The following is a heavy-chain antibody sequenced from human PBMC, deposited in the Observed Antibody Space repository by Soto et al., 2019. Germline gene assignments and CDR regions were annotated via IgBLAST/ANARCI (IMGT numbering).Heavy chain of an antibody. Sequence: SETLSLTCTVSGGSVSSGSYYWSWIRQPPGKGLEWIGYIYYSGSTNYNPSLKSRVTISVDTSKNQFSLKLSSVTAADTAVYYCARDGVSSPFSSSWYWYYYYGMDVWGQGTTVTVSS. CDR1: GGSVSSGSYY. D-gene: IGHD6-13*01. CDR3: ARDGVSSPFSSSWYWYYYYGMDV. V-gene: IGHV4-61*01. J-gene: IGHJ6*02. CDR2: IYYSGST.